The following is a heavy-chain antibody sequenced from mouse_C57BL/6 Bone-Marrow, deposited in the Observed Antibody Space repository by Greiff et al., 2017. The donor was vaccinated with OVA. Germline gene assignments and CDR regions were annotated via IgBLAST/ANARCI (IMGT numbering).Heavy chain of an antibody. J-gene: IGHJ4*01. V-gene: IGHV5-2*01. Sequence: EVKLMESGGGLVQPGESLKLSCESNEYEFPSHDMSWVRKTPEKRLELVAAINSDGGSTYYPDTMERRFIISRDNTKKTLYLQMSSLRSEDTALYYCARHLPLWLRHYAMDYWGQGTSVTVSS. CDR2: INSDGGST. CDR3: ARHLPLWLRHYAMDY. D-gene: IGHD2-2*01. CDR1: EYEFPSHD.